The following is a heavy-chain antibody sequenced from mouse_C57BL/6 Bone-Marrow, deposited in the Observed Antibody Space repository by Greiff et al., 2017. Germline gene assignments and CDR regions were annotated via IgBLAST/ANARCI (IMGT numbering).Heavy chain of an antibody. CDR1: GYTFTSYW. Sequence: QVQLQQPGAELVKPGASVKLSCKASGYTFTSYWMQWVKQRPGQGLEWIGEIDPSDSYTNYNQKFKGKATLTVDTSSSTAYMPLSSLTSEDSAVYYCAREGVGFAYWGQGTLVTVSA. CDR2: IDPSDSYT. D-gene: IGHD1-3*01. J-gene: IGHJ3*01. CDR3: AREGVGFAY. V-gene: IGHV1-50*01.